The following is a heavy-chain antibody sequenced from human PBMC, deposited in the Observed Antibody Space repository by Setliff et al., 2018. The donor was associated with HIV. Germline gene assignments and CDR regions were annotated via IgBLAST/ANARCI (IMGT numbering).Heavy chain of an antibody. D-gene: IGHD4-17*01. V-gene: IGHV3-7*03. J-gene: IGHJ4*02. Sequence: GGSLRLSCAASGFTFSNYWMSWVRQAPGKGLEWVAHINQDGSEKNHVDSVKGRFTISRDNSKNTLYLQMNSLRAEDTAVYYCAKFFGGYGDYMGFDYWGQGTLVTVSS. CDR3: AKFFGGYGDYMGFDY. CDR1: GFTFSNYW. CDR2: INQDGSEK.